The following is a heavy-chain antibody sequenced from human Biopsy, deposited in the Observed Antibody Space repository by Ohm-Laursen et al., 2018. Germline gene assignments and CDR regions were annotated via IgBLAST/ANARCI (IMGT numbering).Heavy chain of an antibody. Sequence: ASVKVSCKPSGYTFTAFSVHWLRQAPGQGLEWMGWINPKSGDTDYPQNFQGRVSMTRDTSISTAYMDLSRLRSDDTAVYYCSRGRRHCSGTCSRWYFDLWGRGTLVTVSS. CDR3: SRGRRHCSGTCSRWYFDL. CDR1: GYTFTAFS. J-gene: IGHJ2*01. CDR2: INPKSGDT. V-gene: IGHV1-2*02. D-gene: IGHD2-2*01.